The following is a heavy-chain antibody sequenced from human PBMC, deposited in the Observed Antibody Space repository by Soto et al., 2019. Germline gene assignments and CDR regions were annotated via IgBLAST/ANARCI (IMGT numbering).Heavy chain of an antibody. D-gene: IGHD3-22*01. CDR2: ISAYNGNT. V-gene: IGHV1-18*01. Sequence: XSVKVSCKASVYTFTSYGISWVRQAPGQGLEWMGWISAYNGNTNYAQKLQGRVTMTTDTSTSTAYMELRSLRSDDTAVYYCARYYYDSSGYYHFDYWGQGTLVTVSS. J-gene: IGHJ4*02. CDR1: VYTFTSYG. CDR3: ARYYYDSSGYYHFDY.